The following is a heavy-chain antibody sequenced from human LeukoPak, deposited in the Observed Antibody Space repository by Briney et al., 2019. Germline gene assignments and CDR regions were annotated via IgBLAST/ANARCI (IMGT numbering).Heavy chain of an antibody. CDR3: ARDPYDYDSSGLLTPYYFDY. J-gene: IGHJ4*02. Sequence: GGSLRLSCAASGLTFSTNAMNWVRQAPGKGLEWISTISGSGGSTYYADSVKGRFTISRDNSTNTLDLQMDSLRAEDTAVYYCARDPYDYDSSGLLTPYYFDYWGQGTLVTVSS. CDR2: ISGSGGST. V-gene: IGHV3-23*01. CDR1: GLTFSTNA. D-gene: IGHD3-22*01.